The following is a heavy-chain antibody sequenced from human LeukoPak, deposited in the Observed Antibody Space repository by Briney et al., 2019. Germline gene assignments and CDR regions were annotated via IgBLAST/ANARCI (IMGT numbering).Heavy chain of an antibody. Sequence: SETLSLTCTVSGGSISSYYWSWIRQPPGKGLEWIGYIYYSGSTNYNPSLKSRVTISVDTSKNQFSLKLSSVTAADTVVYYCARLSVLYYDILTGRNDYYYGMDVWGQGTTVTVSS. D-gene: IGHD3-9*01. CDR2: IYYSGST. J-gene: IGHJ6*02. CDR3: ARLSVLYYDILTGRNDYYYGMDV. CDR1: GGSISSYY. V-gene: IGHV4-59*08.